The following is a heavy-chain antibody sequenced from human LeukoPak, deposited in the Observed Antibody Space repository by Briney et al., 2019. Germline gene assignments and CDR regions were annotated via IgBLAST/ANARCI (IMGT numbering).Heavy chain of an antibody. J-gene: IGHJ4*02. CDR2: IYPDDSDT. Sequence: GESLKISCKHSEYSFPNYCIGWVRQMPGKGLEWMGIIYPDDSDTRYSPSFQGQVTISADKSISTAYLQWSSLKASDTAMYYCARRGIATDYWGQGTLVTVSS. D-gene: IGHD6-13*01. CDR1: EYSFPNYC. V-gene: IGHV5-51*01. CDR3: ARRGIATDY.